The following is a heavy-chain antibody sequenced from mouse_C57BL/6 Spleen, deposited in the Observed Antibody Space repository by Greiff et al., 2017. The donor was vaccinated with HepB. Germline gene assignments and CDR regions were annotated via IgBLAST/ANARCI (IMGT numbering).Heavy chain of an antibody. Sequence: QVQLQQPGAELVKPGASVKLSCKASGYTFTSYWMHWVKQRPGQGLEWIGMIHPNSGSTNYNEKFKSKATLTVDKSSSTAYMQLSSLTSEDSAVYYCARDYYGSSSRGYYFDYWGQGTTLTVSS. CDR3: ARDYYGSSSRGYYFDY. J-gene: IGHJ2*01. CDR2: IHPNSGST. D-gene: IGHD1-1*01. CDR1: GYTFTSYW. V-gene: IGHV1-64*01.